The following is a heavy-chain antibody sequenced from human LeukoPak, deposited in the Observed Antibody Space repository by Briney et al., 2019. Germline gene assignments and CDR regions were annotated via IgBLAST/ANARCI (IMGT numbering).Heavy chain of an antibody. CDR3: AKGTSDFDY. D-gene: IGHD1-1*01. CDR2: IGASGRST. J-gene: IGHJ4*02. Sequence: PGGSLRLSCAASGFTFTSYAMNWVRQAPGKGLEWVSTIGASGRSTYYADSVKGRFTISRDSSKNTLYLQMDSLRAEDTAVYYCAKGTSDFDYWGQGTLVTVSP. V-gene: IGHV3-23*01. CDR1: GFTFTSYA.